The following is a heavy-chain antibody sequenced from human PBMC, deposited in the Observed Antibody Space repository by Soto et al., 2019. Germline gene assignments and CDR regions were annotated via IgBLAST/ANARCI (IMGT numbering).Heavy chain of an antibody. J-gene: IGHJ6*02. V-gene: IGHV4-39*01. Sequence: SETLSLTCTVSGGSISSSSYYWGWIRQPPGKGLEWIGSIYYSGSTYYNPSLKSRVTISVDTSKNQFSLKLSSVTAADTAAYYCARVDTAMPGGMDVWGQGTTVTVSS. CDR2: IYYSGST. CDR1: GGSISSSSYY. CDR3: ARVDTAMPGGMDV. D-gene: IGHD5-18*01.